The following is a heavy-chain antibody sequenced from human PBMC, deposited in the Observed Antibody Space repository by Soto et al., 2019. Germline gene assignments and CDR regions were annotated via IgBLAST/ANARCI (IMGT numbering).Heavy chain of an antibody. CDR3: ASHTGYSSGWAFDY. CDR1: GLTFSDYY. Sequence: QVQLVESGGGLVKPGGSLRLSCAASGLTFSDYYMSWIRQDPGKGLEWVSYISSSGSSTYYVDSVKGRFTISRDNAKNSLYLQMNSLRAEDTAVYYCASHTGYSSGWAFDYWGQGTLVTISS. CDR2: ISSSGSST. J-gene: IGHJ4*02. D-gene: IGHD6-19*01. V-gene: IGHV3-11*01.